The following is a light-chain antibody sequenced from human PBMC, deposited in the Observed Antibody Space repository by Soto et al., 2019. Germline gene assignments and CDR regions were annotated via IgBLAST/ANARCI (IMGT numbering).Light chain of an antibody. J-gene: IGLJ1*01. CDR2: EVS. Sequence: QSALTQPASVSGSPGQSITISCTGTSSDVGGYNYVSWYQHHPGKAPKLIIYEVSNRPSGDSNRFAGSKSGDTASLTISGLHAEDEADYYCSSYTSSTTLYVFGTGTKLTVL. V-gene: IGLV2-14*01. CDR3: SSYTSSTTLYV. CDR1: SSDVGGYNY.